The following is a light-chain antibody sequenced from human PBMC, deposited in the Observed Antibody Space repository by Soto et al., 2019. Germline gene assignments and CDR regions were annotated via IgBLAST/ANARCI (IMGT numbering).Light chain of an antibody. V-gene: IGLV2-14*01. CDR1: SXDVGAYIF. CDR2: DIT. J-gene: IGLJ1*01. CDR3: VSFTTSKSYV. Sequence: QSALPQPASVSGSPGQSITISCTGTSXDVGAYIFVSWYQQYPGKAPKLMIYDITNRPSGVSNRFSGSKAGNTASLTISGLQAEDEADYYCVSFTTSKSYVFGTGTKLTVL.